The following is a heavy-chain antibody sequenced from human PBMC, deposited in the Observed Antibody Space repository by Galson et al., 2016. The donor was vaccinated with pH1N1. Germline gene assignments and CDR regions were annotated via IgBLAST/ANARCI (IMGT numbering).Heavy chain of an antibody. CDR2: IYPGDSDI. J-gene: IGHJ4*02. CDR1: GYRFTSYW. D-gene: IGHD3-9*01. V-gene: IGHV5-51*01. CDR3: AMRNYDILTGYYIAPKYFDQ. Sequence: QSGAEVKKPGESLKISCKGSGYRFTSYWIGWVRQMPGKGLEWIGIIYPGDSDIRYSPSFQGQVTISADKPITTAYLQWSSLKASDTAMYFCAMRNYDILTGYYIAPKYFDQWGRGTLVTVSS.